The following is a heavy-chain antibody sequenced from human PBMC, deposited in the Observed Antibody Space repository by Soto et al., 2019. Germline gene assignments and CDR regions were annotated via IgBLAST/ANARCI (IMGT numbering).Heavy chain of an antibody. V-gene: IGHV3-30*14. Sequence: QVQLVESGGGVVQSGGSLRLSCATSGFSFSSFAMHWVRQAPGRGLEWLALTSYDGSDQYNAKSVKGRFTISRDNSKKTLYLHMNGLSAEDTAVYFCARDIYYDASGYFDYLGQGTQVTVSS. J-gene: IGHJ4*02. CDR3: ARDIYYDASGYFDY. CDR1: GFSFSSFA. CDR2: TSYDGSDQ. D-gene: IGHD3-22*01.